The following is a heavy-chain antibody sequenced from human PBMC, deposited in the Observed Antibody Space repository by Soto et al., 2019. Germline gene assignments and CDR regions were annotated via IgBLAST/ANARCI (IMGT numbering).Heavy chain of an antibody. V-gene: IGHV5-51*01. CDR1: GYIFTSYW. Sequence: GESLKISCKGSGYIFTSYWIGWVRQMPGKGLEWMGIIYPGDSDTRYSPSFQGQVTISADKSISTAYLQWSSLKASDTAMYYCERPEITGTYSSTYYYYGMDVWGKGTTGTVS. CDR3: ERPEITGTYSSTYYYYGMDV. J-gene: IGHJ6*04. CDR2: IYPGDSDT. D-gene: IGHD3-16*01.